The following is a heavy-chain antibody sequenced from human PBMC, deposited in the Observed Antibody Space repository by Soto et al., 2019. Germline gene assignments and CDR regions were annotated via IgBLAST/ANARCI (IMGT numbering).Heavy chain of an antibody. J-gene: IGHJ4*02. V-gene: IGHV1-18*01. CDR2: ISAYNGNT. Sequence: QVQLVQSGAEAKKPGASVKVSCKASGYTFTSYGISWVRQAPGQGLEWMGWISAYNGNTNDAQKLQGRVTMTTATSTSTAYMELRSLRSDDTAVYYCARPAYDILTGYPSDYWGQGTLVTVSS. CDR1: GYTFTSYG. D-gene: IGHD3-9*01. CDR3: ARPAYDILTGYPSDY.